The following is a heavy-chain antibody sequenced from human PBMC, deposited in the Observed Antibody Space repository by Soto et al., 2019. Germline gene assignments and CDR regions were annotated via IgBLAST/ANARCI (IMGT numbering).Heavy chain of an antibody. D-gene: IGHD1-7*01. J-gene: IGHJ3*02. CDR3: AKGARSRELDI. V-gene: IGHV3-7*03. Sequence: GGSLRLSCAASGFTFSSYWMILVRQAPGKGLEWVANIKQDGSEKYYVDSVKGRFTISRDNAKNSLYLQMNSLRAEEQAVYYSAKGARSRELDIWGQGTM. CDR2: IKQDGSEK. CDR1: GFTFSSYW.